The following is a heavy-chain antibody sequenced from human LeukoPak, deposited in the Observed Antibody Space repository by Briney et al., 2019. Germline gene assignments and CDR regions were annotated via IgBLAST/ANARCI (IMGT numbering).Heavy chain of an antibody. CDR1: GLTVSSNN. Sequence: GGSLRLSCAASGLTVSSNNMSWVRQAPGKGLEWVSVIYSGESTYYADSVKGRFTISRDNSKNTLYLQMNSLRTDDTAVYYCARESPACGEDCYFDYWGQGTLVTVSS. D-gene: IGHD2-21*02. J-gene: IGHJ4*02. CDR3: ARESPACGEDCYFDY. V-gene: IGHV3-53*05. CDR2: IYSGEST.